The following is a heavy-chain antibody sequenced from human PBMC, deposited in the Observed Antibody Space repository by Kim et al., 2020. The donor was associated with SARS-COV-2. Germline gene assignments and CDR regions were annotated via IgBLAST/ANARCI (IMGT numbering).Heavy chain of an antibody. Sequence: GESLKISCKGSGYSFTSYWIGWVRQTPGKGLEWMGIIYPGDSDTRYSPSFQGQVTISADKSISTAFLQWSSLKASDTAMYYCARLKRITIFGVVIEGPFDIWGQGTMVTVST. CDR1: GYSFTSYW. CDR2: IYPGDSDT. J-gene: IGHJ3*02. D-gene: IGHD3-3*01. V-gene: IGHV5-51*01. CDR3: ARLKRITIFGVVIEGPFDI.